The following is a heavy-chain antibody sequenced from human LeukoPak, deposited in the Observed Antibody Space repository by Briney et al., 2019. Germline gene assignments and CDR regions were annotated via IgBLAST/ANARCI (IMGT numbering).Heavy chain of an antibody. J-gene: IGHJ6*02. D-gene: IGHD1-7*01. CDR2: MNPNSGNT. V-gene: IGHV1-8*01. CDR3: ARGGRRTLYYYYGMDV. Sequence: ASVKVSCKASGYTFTSYDINWVRQATGQGLEWMGWMNPNSGNTGYAQKFQGRVTMTRNTSISTAYMELSSLRSEDTAVYYCARGGRRTLYYYYGMDVWGQGTTVTVSS. CDR1: GYTFTSYD.